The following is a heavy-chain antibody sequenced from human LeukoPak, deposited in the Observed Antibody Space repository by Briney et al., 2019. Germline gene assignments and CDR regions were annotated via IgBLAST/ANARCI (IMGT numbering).Heavy chain of an antibody. V-gene: IGHV3-21*01. CDR1: AFTFSSYS. D-gene: IGHD6-13*01. CDR3: ARARIAAAGTGAFDI. Sequence: PGGSLRLSCAASAFTFSSYSMNWVRQAPGKGLEWVSSISSSGSYIYYADSVKGRFTISRDNAKNSLYLQMNSLRAEDTAVYYCARARIAAAGTGAFDIWGQGTMVTVSS. CDR2: ISSSGSYI. J-gene: IGHJ3*02.